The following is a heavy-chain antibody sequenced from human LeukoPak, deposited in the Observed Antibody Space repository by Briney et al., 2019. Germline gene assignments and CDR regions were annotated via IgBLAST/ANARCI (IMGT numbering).Heavy chain of an antibody. Sequence: GGSLRLSCAASGFTFSSYAMSWVRQAPGKGLEWVSAISGSGDSTFYADSVKGRFTISRDNSKNSLYLQLNSLRAEDTAVYYCTREGITAAADYWGQGTLVTVSS. V-gene: IGHV3-23*01. J-gene: IGHJ4*02. CDR1: GFTFSSYA. CDR2: ISGSGDST. CDR3: TREGITAAADY. D-gene: IGHD6-13*01.